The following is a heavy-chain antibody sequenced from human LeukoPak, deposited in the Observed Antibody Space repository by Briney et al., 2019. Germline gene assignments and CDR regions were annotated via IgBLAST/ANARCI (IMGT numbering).Heavy chain of an antibody. CDR1: GDSVSSNSAA. V-gene: IGHV6-1*01. CDR2: TYYRSKWYN. J-gene: IGHJ4*02. Sequence: SQTLSLTCAISGDSVSSNSAAWNWLRQSPSRGLEWLGRTYYRSKWYNDYAVSVKSRITIDADTSTNQFSLQLNSVTPEDTAVYYCARGQQYSSSYYFDYWGQGTLVTVSS. D-gene: IGHD6-6*01. CDR3: ARGQQYSSSYYFDY.